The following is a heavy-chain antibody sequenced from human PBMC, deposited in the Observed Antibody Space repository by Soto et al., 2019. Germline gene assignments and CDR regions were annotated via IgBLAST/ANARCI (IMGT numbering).Heavy chain of an antibody. Sequence: GGSLRLSCAASGFTFSGSAMHWVRQASGKGLEWVGRIRSKANSYATAYAASVKGRFTISRDDSKNTAYLQMNSLKTEDTAVYYCTSLMPYCSGGSCYRGPYYYYYMDVWGKGTTVTVSS. CDR2: IRSKANSYAT. J-gene: IGHJ6*03. D-gene: IGHD2-15*01. CDR3: TSLMPYCSGGSCYRGPYYYYYMDV. V-gene: IGHV3-73*01. CDR1: GFTFSGSA.